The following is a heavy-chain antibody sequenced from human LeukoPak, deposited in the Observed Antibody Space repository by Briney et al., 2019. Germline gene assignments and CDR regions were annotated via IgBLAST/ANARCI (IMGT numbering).Heavy chain of an antibody. CDR3: AREVRIAASGRAFDM. V-gene: IGHV3-30*03. CDR1: GFTFSSYG. Sequence: GGSLRLSCTTSGFTFSSYGMHWVRQAPGKGLEWVAVTLNDGRSKYYADSVKGRFTISRDNSKNTLYLQMNSLRAEDTAVYYCAREVRIAASGRAFDMWGQGTMVTVSS. CDR2: TLNDGRSK. J-gene: IGHJ3*02. D-gene: IGHD6-13*01.